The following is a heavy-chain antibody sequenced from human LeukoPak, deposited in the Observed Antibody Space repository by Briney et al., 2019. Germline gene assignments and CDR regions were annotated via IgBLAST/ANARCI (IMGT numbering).Heavy chain of an antibody. CDR2: ISRSGTTI. CDR3: ARAGYSSSWYLY. Sequence: GGSLRLSCAASGFTFSSYWMSWVRQAPGKGLEWVSDISRSGTTIYYADSVKGRFTVSRDNAKNSLYLQMNSLRAEDTAVYYCARAGYSSSWYLYWGQGTLVTVSS. J-gene: IGHJ4*02. D-gene: IGHD6-13*01. CDR1: GFTFSSYW. V-gene: IGHV3-48*01.